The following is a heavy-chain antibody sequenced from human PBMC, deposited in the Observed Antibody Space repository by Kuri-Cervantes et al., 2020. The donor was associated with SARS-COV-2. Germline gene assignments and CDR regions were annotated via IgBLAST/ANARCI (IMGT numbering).Heavy chain of an antibody. CDR2: INSDGSST. CDR1: GFTFSSYW. J-gene: IGHJ4*02. D-gene: IGHD3-9*01. Sequence: GESLKISCAASGFTFSSYWMHWVRQAPGKGLVWVSRINSDGSSTSYADSVKGRFTISRDNAKNTLYLQMNSLRAEDTAVYYCARGPILRYFDWLGLGETFDYWGQGTLVTVSS. V-gene: IGHV3-74*01. CDR3: ARGPILRYFDWLGLGETFDY.